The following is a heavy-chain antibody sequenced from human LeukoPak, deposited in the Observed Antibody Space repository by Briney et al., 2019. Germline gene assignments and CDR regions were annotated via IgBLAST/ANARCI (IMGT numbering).Heavy chain of an antibody. CDR1: GGTFSSYA. CDR3: ARDRYCSSTSCYRFNYMDV. Sequence: SVKVSCKASGGTFSSYAISWVRQAPGQGLEWMGRIIPILGIANYAQKFQGRVTITADKSTSTAYMELSSLRSEDTAVYYCARDRYCSSTSCYRFNYMDVWGKGTTVTVSS. V-gene: IGHV1-69*04. D-gene: IGHD2-2*02. CDR2: IIPILGIA. J-gene: IGHJ6*03.